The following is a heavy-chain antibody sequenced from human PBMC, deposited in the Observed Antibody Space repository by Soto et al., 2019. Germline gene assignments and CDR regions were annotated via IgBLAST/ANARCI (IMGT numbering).Heavy chain of an antibody. CDR2: ISGSGGSS. V-gene: IGHV3-23*01. J-gene: IGHJ6*02. CDR1: GFAFSTYA. CDR3: AKVTKRAAAGRYPYYTYGMDV. D-gene: IGHD6-13*01. Sequence: GGSLRLSCAATGFAFSTYAMTWVRQAPGKGLEWVSVISGSGGSSYYADSVKGRFTISRDNSKNTLFLQMNGLRAEDTAVYYCAKVTKRAAAGRYPYYTYGMDVCGQGTTVTVSS.